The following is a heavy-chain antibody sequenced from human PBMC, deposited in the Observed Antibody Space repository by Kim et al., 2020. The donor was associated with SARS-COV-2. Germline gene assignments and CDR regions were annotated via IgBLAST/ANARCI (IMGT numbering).Heavy chain of an antibody. V-gene: IGHV4-4*02. J-gene: IGHJ4*02. D-gene: IGHD6-13*01. CDR1: GGSISSSNW. Sequence: SETLSLTCAVSGGSISSSNWWSWVRQPPGKGLEWIGEIYHSGSTNYNPSLKSRVTISVDKSKNQFSLKLSSVTAADTAVYYCARSAIAAAGTWGYYFDYWGQGTLVTVSS. CDR3: ARSAIAAAGTWGYYFDY. CDR2: IYHSGST.